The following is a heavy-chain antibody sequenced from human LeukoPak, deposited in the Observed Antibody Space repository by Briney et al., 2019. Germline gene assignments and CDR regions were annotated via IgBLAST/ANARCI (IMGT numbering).Heavy chain of an antibody. CDR1: GFTFSSYG. Sequence: GGSLRLSCAASGFTFSSYGMHWVRQAPGKGLEWVADIWYDGSNKYYADSVKGRFTISRDNSKNTLYLQMNSLRAEDTAVYYCARHPGIAVAGYYYYYYGMDVWGQGTTVTVSS. D-gene: IGHD6-19*01. CDR2: IWYDGSNK. V-gene: IGHV3-33*01. CDR3: ARHPGIAVAGYYYYYYGMDV. J-gene: IGHJ6*02.